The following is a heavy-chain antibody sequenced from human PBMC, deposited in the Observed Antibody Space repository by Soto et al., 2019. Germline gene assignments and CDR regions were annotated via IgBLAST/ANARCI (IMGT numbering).Heavy chain of an antibody. V-gene: IGHV3-23*01. CDR1: GFTFSEYA. Sequence: EVKVLESGGDLVQPGGSLRLSCVASGFTFSEYAMTWVRQAPGKGLDWVSSVSANGDITYYADSVKGRFTISRDNSNNTLLLQMNSLRAEDTARYYCARGDRGGSGSPASYYFSGLDVWGQGTTVIVSS. D-gene: IGHD3-10*01. CDR2: VSANGDIT. CDR3: ARGDRGGSGSPASYYFSGLDV. J-gene: IGHJ6*02.